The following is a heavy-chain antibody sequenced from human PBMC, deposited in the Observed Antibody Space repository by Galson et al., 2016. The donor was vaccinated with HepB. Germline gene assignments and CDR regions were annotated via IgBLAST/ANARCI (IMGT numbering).Heavy chain of an antibody. V-gene: IGHV3-21*06. CDR2: ICSPGSDL. Sequence: SLRLSCAASGFFFSTYDMNWVRQAPGKGLEWVSFICSPGSDLFYADSLKGRFTISRDNAKNSLYLEMTSLRPEHAAIYYCARAYGYWGSMYYIDYWGQGTLVTVSS. CDR1: GFFFSTYD. J-gene: IGHJ4*02. CDR3: ARAYGYWGSMYYIDY. D-gene: IGHD7-27*01.